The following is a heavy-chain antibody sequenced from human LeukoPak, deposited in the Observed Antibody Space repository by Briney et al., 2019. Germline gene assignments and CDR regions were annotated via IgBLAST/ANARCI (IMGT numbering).Heavy chain of an antibody. D-gene: IGHD3-10*01. J-gene: IGHJ4*02. CDR1: GFTFSNYN. CDR2: ISNSGGST. Sequence: PGGSLRLSCVASGFTFSNYNMSWVRQAPGKGLEWVSRISNSGGSTYYADSVKGRFTISRDNSKNTLYLQMNSLRAEDTAVYYCAKDYFASGTYPCFDYWGQGTLVTVSS. CDR3: AKDYFASGTYPCFDY. V-gene: IGHV3-23*01.